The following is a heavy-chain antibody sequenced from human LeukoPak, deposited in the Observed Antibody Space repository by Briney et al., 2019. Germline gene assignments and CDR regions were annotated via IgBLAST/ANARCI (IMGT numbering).Heavy chain of an antibody. CDR2: TSYDGSNK. J-gene: IGHJ4*02. CDR1: GFTFSSYA. CDR3: ASVYGDYVWYFDY. D-gene: IGHD4-17*01. Sequence: PGRSLRLSCAASGFTFSSYAMHWVRQAPGKGLEWVAVTSYDGSNKYYADSVKGRFTISRDNSKNTLYLQMNSLRAEDTAVYYCASVYGDYVWYFDYWGQRTLVTVSS. V-gene: IGHV3-30*04.